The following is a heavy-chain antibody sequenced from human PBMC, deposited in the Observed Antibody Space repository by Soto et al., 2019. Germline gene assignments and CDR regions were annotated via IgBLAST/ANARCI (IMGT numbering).Heavy chain of an antibody. D-gene: IGHD2-21*02. CDR2: INPGGGST. CDR1: EYTFTTYY. Sequence: QVQLVQSGAEVKKLGASVKVSCKASEYTFTTYYIQWMRQAPGQGLEWMGIINPGGGSTSYAQKFQDRVTVTTDTSTTTVYMELSSLRSDDTAVYYCARAVGGDWYVMGAFDYWGQGTLVTVSS. V-gene: IGHV1-46*01. J-gene: IGHJ4*02. CDR3: ARAVGGDWYVMGAFDY.